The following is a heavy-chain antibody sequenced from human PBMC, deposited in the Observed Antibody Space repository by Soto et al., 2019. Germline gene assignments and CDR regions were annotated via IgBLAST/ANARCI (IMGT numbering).Heavy chain of an antibody. D-gene: IGHD6-13*01. CDR1: GFTFSSYA. V-gene: IGHV3-30-3*01. J-gene: IGHJ6*02. CDR3: ARGFESSSWPDDYYYYGMDV. CDR2: ISYDGSNK. Sequence: GGSLRLSCAASGFTFSSYAMHWVRQAPGKGLEWVAVISYDGSNKYYADSVKGRFTISRDNSKNTLYLQMNSLRAEDTAVYYCARGFESSSWPDDYYYYGMDVWGQGTTVTVSS.